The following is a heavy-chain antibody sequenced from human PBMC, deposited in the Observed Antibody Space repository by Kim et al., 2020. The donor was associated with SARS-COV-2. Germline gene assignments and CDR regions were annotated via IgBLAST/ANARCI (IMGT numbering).Heavy chain of an antibody. CDR1: GYTFTGYY. J-gene: IGHJ4*02. D-gene: IGHD3-10*01. CDR2: INPNIGGT. V-gene: IGHV1-2*04. CDR3: ARGVAWFGELLYYFDY. Sequence: ASVKVSCKASGYTFTGYYMHWVRQAPGQGLEWMGWINPNIGGTNYAQKFQGWVTMTRDTSISTAYMELSRLRSDDTAVYYCARGVAWFGELLYYFDYWGQGTLVTVSS.